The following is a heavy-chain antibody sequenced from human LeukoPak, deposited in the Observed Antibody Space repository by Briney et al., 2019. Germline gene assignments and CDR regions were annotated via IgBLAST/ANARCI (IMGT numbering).Heavy chain of an antibody. D-gene: IGHD6-13*01. V-gene: IGHV3-21*01. CDR1: GFTFSSYS. CDR2: ISSRSSFI. J-gene: IGHJ6*03. CDR3: ARDNGSSWFEPNYYYMDV. Sequence: PGGSLRLSCAASGFTFSSYSMNWVRQAPGKGLEWVSSISSRSSFIYYADSVKGRFTISRDNAKNSLYLQMNSLRADDTAVYYCARDNGSSWFEPNYYYMDVWGKGTTVTVSS.